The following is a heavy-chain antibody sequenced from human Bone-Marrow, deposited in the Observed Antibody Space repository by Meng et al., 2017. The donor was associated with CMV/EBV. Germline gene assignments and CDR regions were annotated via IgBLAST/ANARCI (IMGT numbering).Heavy chain of an antibody. D-gene: IGHD3-16*01. CDR2: ISSTSTYV. J-gene: IGHJ4*02. CDR3: ARVSGEADGA. V-gene: IGHV3-21*06. CDR1: GFTFSAYS. Sequence: GESLKISCAASGFTFSAYSMNWVRQAPGKGLEWVSSISSTSTYVYYADSVKGRFTISRDNAKNPLYLQMNSLRVEDTAVYYCARVSGEADGAWGQGTLVTVSS.